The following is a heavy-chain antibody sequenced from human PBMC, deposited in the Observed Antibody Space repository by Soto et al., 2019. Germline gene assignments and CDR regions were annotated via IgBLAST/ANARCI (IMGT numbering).Heavy chain of an antibody. V-gene: IGHV1-69*01. J-gene: IGHJ3*01. D-gene: IGHD6-13*01. Sequence: QVQLVQSGPELKKPGSSVKVSCKAPGDTFNSYGISWVRQAPGQGLEWMGGIVPMFGTTNLALKFEDRVTITADELTTTVYMEIRGLTSEDTAVCYCARDLADVHLWDAFDVWGHGTRVTVSS. CDR1: GDTFNSYG. CDR3: ARDLADVHLWDAFDV. CDR2: IVPMFGTT.